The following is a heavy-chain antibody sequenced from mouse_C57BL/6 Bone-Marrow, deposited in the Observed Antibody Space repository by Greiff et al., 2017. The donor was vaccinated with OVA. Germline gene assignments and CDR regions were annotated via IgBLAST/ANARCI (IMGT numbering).Heavy chain of an antibody. Sequence: DVMLVESGGDLVKPGGSLKLSCAASGFTFSSYGMSWVRQTPDKRLEWVATISSGGSYTYYPDSVKGRFTISRDTAKNTLYLQMSSLKSEDTAMYYCARHRRYFDYWGQGTTLTVSS. J-gene: IGHJ2*01. V-gene: IGHV5-6*02. D-gene: IGHD2-14*01. CDR3: ARHRRYFDY. CDR2: ISSGGSYT. CDR1: GFTFSSYG.